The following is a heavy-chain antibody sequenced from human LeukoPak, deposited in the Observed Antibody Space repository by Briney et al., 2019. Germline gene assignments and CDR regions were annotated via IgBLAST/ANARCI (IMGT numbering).Heavy chain of an antibody. D-gene: IGHD5-18*01. V-gene: IGHV4-59*08. Sequence: SETLSLTCTVSGGSISSYYWSWIRQPPGKGLEWIGYIYYSGSTNYNPSLKSRVTISVDTSKNQFSLKLSSVTAADTAVYYCARRGYSYGNFDYWGQGTLVTVSS. CDR2: IYYSGST. J-gene: IGHJ4*02. CDR3: ARRGYSYGNFDY. CDR1: GGSISSYY.